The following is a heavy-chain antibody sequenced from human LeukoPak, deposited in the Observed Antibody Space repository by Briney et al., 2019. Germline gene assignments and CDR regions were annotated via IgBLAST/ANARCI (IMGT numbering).Heavy chain of an antibody. V-gene: IGHV3-30*18. CDR3: AKKAPSVGYSYGYGADFDY. CDR2: ISYDGSNK. CDR1: GFTFSSYG. D-gene: IGHD5-18*01. J-gene: IGHJ4*02. Sequence: GGSLRLSCAASGFTFSSYGMHWVRQAPGKGLEWVAVISYDGSNKYYADSVRGRFTISRDNSKNTLYLQMNSLRAEDTAVYYCAKKAPSVGYSYGYGADFDYWGQGTLVTVSS.